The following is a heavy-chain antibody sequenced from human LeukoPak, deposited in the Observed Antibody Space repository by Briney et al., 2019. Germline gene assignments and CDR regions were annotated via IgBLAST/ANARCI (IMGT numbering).Heavy chain of an antibody. Sequence: GGSLRLSCAASEFIFKNYGMTWVRQAPGKGPEWVSSISGGGDSTYYADSVKGRFTISRDNYKNTLYLQMNSLRVEDTAVYYCAKEHYYDSSGYFDYWGQGTLVTVSS. J-gene: IGHJ4*02. CDR2: ISGGGDST. V-gene: IGHV3-23*01. CDR3: AKEHYYDSSGYFDY. CDR1: EFIFKNYG. D-gene: IGHD3-22*01.